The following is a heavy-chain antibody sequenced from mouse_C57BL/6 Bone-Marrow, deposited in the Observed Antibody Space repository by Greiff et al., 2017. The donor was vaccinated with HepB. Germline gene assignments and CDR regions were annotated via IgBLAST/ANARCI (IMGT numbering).Heavy chain of an antibody. V-gene: IGHV1-55*01. D-gene: IGHD2-3*01. Sequence: QVHVKQPGAELVKPGASVKMSCKASGYTFTSYWITWVKQRPGQGLEWIGDIYPGSGSTNYNEKFKSKATLTVDTSSSTAYMQLSSLTSEDSAVYYCARLYDPFDYWGQGTTLTVSS. J-gene: IGHJ2*01. CDR1: GYTFTSYW. CDR3: ARLYDPFDY. CDR2: IYPGSGST.